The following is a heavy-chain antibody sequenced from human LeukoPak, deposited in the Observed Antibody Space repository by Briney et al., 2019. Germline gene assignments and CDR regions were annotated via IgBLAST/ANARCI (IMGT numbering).Heavy chain of an antibody. CDR3: ARVIIAAAGTGWFDP. CDR2: ISAYNGNT. J-gene: IGHJ5*02. Sequence: ASVKVSCKASGGTFSSYAISWVRQAPGQGLEWMGWISAYNGNTNYAQKLQGRVTMTTDTSTSTAYMELRSLRSDDTAVYYCARVIIAAAGTGWFDPWGQGTLVTVSS. V-gene: IGHV1-18*01. CDR1: GGTFSSYA. D-gene: IGHD6-13*01.